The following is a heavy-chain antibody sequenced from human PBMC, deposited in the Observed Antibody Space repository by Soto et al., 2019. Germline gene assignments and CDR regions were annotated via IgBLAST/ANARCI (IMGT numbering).Heavy chain of an antibody. J-gene: IGHJ4*02. CDR2: INPNGGST. CDR1: GYTFINYY. Sequence: QVQLVQSGAEVKKPGASVKISCKASGYTFINYYIHWVRQAPGQGLEWMAIINPNGGSTNYTQKFQGSVTVPSATSTTTVSMELISLESDATAVYFCARSLLQGEFWGQGTLVTVSS. CDR3: ARSLLQGEF. V-gene: IGHV1-46*01. D-gene: IGHD3-16*01.